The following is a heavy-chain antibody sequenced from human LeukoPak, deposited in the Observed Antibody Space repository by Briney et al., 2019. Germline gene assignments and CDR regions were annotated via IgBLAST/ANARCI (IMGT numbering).Heavy chain of an antibody. Sequence: GASVKVSCKASGYRFTGYYIHWVRQAPGQGLEWMAWINPNSGGTNYAQNFQGRVTVTRDTSVSTAYMEVSRLRSDDTAVYYCARENTGFIFWGQGTLVTISS. D-gene: IGHD3-3*02. CDR1: GYRFTGYY. CDR2: INPNSGGT. V-gene: IGHV1-2*02. J-gene: IGHJ4*02. CDR3: ARENTGFIF.